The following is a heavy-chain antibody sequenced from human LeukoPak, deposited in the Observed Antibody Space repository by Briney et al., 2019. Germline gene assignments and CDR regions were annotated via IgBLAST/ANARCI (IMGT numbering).Heavy chain of an antibody. J-gene: IGHJ3*02. CDR1: GYTLTELS. V-gene: IGHV1-24*01. D-gene: IGHD1-20*01. CDR2: FDPEDGET. CDR3: ARGGNWKEKAFDI. Sequence: ASVKVSCKVSGYTLTELSMHWVRQAPGKGLEWMGGFDPEDGETIYAQKFQGRVTMTTDTSISTAYMELSRLRSDDTAVYYCARGGNWKEKAFDIWGQGTMLTVSS.